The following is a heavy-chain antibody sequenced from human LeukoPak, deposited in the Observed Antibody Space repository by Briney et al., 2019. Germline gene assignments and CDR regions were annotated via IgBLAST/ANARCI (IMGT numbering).Heavy chain of an antibody. Sequence: SETLSLTCTVSGGSISSYYWSWIRQPPGKGLEWIGYIYYSGSTNYNPSHKSRVTISVDTSKNQFSLKLSSVTAADTAVYYCARVFDDSSGYYRHLYFDYWGQGTLVTVSS. J-gene: IGHJ4*02. D-gene: IGHD3-22*01. CDR3: ARVFDDSSGYYRHLYFDY. CDR2: IYYSGST. V-gene: IGHV4-59*01. CDR1: GGSISSYY.